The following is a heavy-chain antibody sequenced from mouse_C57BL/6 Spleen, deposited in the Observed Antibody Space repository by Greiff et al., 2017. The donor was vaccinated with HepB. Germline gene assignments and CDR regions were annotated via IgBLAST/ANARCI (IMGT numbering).Heavy chain of an antibody. V-gene: IGHV1-72*01. D-gene: IGHD1-1*01. CDR2: IDPNSGGT. CDR1: GYTFTSYW. Sequence: QVHVKQPGAEIVKPGASVKLSCKASGYTFTSYWMHWVKQRPGRGLEWIGRIDPNSGGTKYNEKFKSKATLTVDKPSSTAYMQLSSLTSEHSAVYYCARSGTRGHYAMDYWTQGTSVTVSS. CDR3: ARSGTRGHYAMDY. J-gene: IGHJ4*01.